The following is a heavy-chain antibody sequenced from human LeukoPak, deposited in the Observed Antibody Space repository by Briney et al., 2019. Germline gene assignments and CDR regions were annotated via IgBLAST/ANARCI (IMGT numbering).Heavy chain of an antibody. D-gene: IGHD6-19*01. CDR2: IHYSGST. V-gene: IGHV4-59*08. CDR3: ARHSGEQWLVRGAFEI. J-gene: IGHJ3*02. Sequence: SETLSLTCTVSGGSISSYYWSWIRQPPGKGLEWIGYIHYSGSTNYNPPLKSRVTISVDTSKNQFSLRLSSVTAADTAVYYCARHSGEQWLVRGAFEIWGQGTMVAASS. CDR1: GGSISSYY.